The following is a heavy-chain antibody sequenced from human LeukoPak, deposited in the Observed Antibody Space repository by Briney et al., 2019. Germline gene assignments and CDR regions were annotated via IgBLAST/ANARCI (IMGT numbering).Heavy chain of an antibody. CDR3: ARARARLRYFDWLSEFDY. CDR2: INPSGGST. Sequence: GASVKVSCKASGYTFTSYYMHWVRQAPGQGLEWMGIINPSGGSTSYAQKFQGRVTITADESTSTAYMELSSLRSEDTAVYYCARARARLRYFDWLSEFDYWGQGTLVTVSS. D-gene: IGHD3-9*01. J-gene: IGHJ4*02. CDR1: GYTFTSYY. V-gene: IGHV1-46*01.